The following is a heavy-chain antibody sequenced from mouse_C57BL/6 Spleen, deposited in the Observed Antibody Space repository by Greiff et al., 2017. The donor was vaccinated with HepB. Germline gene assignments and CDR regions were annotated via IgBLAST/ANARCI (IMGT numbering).Heavy chain of an antibody. CDR2: INPSNGGT. Sequence: QVQLQQPGTELVKPGASVKLSCKASGYTFTSYWMHWVKQRHGQGLEWIGNINPSNGGTHYNEKLKSKATLTVDKSSSSASMKLISLTSVDSAVYYCARLLLRMYFDVWGTGTTVTVSS. D-gene: IGHD1-1*01. CDR1: GYTFTSYW. V-gene: IGHV1-53*01. J-gene: IGHJ1*03. CDR3: ARLLLRMYFDV.